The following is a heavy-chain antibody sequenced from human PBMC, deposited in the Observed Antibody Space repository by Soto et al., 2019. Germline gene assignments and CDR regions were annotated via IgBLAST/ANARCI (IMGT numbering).Heavy chain of an antibody. V-gene: IGHV1-69*13. Sequence: GASVKVSCKASGGTFSSYAISWVRQAPGQGLEWMGGIIPIFGTANYAQKFQGRVTITADESTSTAYMELSSLRSEDTAVYYCASPRGYGTNSYFDYWGQGTLVTVSS. CDR1: GGTFSSYA. CDR2: IIPIFGTA. CDR3: ASPRGYGTNSYFDY. D-gene: IGHD5-18*01. J-gene: IGHJ4*02.